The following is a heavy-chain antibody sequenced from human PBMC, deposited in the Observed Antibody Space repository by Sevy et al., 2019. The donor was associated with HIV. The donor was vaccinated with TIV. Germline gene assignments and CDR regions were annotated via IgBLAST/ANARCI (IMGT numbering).Heavy chain of an antibody. CDR1: GGSFSGYY. J-gene: IGHJ4*02. CDR3: AITGYSGPAGGVFDY. V-gene: IGHV4-34*01. CDR2: INHSGST. Sequence: SETLSLTCAVYGGSFSGYYWSWIRQPPGKGLEWIGEINHSGSTNYNPSLKSRVTISVDTSKNQFSLKLSSVTAADTAVYYCAITGYSGPAGGVFDYWGQGTLVTVSS. D-gene: IGHD6-13*01.